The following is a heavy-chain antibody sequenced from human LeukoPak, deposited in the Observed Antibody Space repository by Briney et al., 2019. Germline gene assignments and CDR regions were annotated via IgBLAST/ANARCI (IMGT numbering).Heavy chain of an antibody. CDR1: GGSFSGYY. V-gene: IGHV4-34*01. CDR3: ARVYDSSGYYYPYFDY. J-gene: IGHJ4*02. Sequence: SSETLSLTCAVYGGSFSGYYWSWIRQPPGKGLEWIGEINHSGSTNYNPSLKSRVTISVDTSKNQFSLKLSSVTAADTAVCYCARVYDSSGYYYPYFDYWGQGTLVTVSP. CDR2: INHSGST. D-gene: IGHD3-22*01.